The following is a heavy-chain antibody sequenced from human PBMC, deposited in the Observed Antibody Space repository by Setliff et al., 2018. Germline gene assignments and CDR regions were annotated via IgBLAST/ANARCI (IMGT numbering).Heavy chain of an antibody. CDR1: GGSISSYY. Sequence: SETLSLTCTVSGGSISSYYWSWIRQPPGKGLEWIGDIHNSGSTNYNPSLKSRVTLSVDTAKNQFSLEVSSRRSDDTAVYYCARERGDIVTTTSYYYYLDVWGKGTTVTV. D-gene: IGHD5-12*01. CDR2: IHNSGST. V-gene: IGHV4-59*01. J-gene: IGHJ6*03. CDR3: ARERGDIVTTTSYYYYLDV.